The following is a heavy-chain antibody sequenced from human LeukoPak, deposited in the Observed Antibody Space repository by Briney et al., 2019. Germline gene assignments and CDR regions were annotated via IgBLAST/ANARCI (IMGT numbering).Heavy chain of an antibody. CDR2: VFRSGST. Sequence: PSQTLSLTCTVSGGSISSDDYYWSWIRQHPGKGLEWIGYVFRSGSTYYNPSLKSRVTMSVDTSKNQFSLTLSSVTAADTAVYYCARGPGIVAAATLDYWGQGTLVTVSS. CDR3: ARGPGIVAAATLDY. D-gene: IGHD1-26*01. CDR1: GGSISSDDYY. J-gene: IGHJ4*02. V-gene: IGHV4-31*03.